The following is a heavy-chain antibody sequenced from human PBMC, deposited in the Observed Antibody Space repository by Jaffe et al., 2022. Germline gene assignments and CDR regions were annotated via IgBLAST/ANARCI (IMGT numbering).Heavy chain of an antibody. Sequence: QVQLVQSGAEVKKPGASVKVSCKASGYTFTGYYMHWVRQAPGQGLEWMGRINPNSGGTNYAQKFQGRVTMTRDTSISTAYMELSRLRSDDTAVYYCARDLYSLQPRYLLSIWGQGTMVTVSS. D-gene: IGHD2-15*01. CDR3: ARDLYSLQPRYLLSI. V-gene: IGHV1-2*06. CDR1: GYTFTGYY. J-gene: IGHJ3*02. CDR2: INPNSGGT.